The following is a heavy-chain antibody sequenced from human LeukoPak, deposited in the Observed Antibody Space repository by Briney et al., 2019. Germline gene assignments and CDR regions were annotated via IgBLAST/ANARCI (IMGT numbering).Heavy chain of an antibody. CDR1: GGSFSGYY. Sequence: KPSETLSLTCAVYGGSFSGYYWSWIRQPPGKGLEWIGEINHSGSTNYNPSLKSRVTISVDTCKNQFSLKLRSVTAADTAVYYCARGGDYLFDYWGQGTLVTVSS. V-gene: IGHV4-34*01. J-gene: IGHJ4*02. CDR2: INHSGST. D-gene: IGHD4-17*01. CDR3: ARGGDYLFDY.